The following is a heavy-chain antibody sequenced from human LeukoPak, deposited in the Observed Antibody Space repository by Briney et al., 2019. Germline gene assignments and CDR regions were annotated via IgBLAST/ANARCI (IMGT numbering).Heavy chain of an antibody. J-gene: IGHJ3*02. Sequence: GRSLRLSCAASGFTFSSFWMHWVRHAPGKCLVWVSHVHKDGISTTYTDSVKGRFTISRDNAKNTVDLQMNSLRAEDTGVYYCARGGSGCFDIWGQGTMVTVSS. CDR1: GFTFSSFW. CDR2: VHKDGIST. CDR3: ARGGSGCFDI. D-gene: IGHD1-26*01. V-gene: IGHV3-74*03.